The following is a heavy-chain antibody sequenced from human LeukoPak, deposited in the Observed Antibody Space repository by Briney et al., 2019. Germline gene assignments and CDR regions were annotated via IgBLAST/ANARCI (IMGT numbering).Heavy chain of an antibody. J-gene: IGHJ6*03. CDR3: ARSTGIADRGYYYYYMDV. CDR1: GGTFSSYA. Sequence: GASVKVSCKASGGTFSSYAISWVRQAPGQGLEWMGRIIPIFGTANYAQKFQGRVTITADKSTSTAYMELSSLRSEDTAVYYCARSTGIADRGYYYYYMDVWGKGITVTVSS. D-gene: IGHD6-13*01. V-gene: IGHV1-69*06. CDR2: IIPIFGTA.